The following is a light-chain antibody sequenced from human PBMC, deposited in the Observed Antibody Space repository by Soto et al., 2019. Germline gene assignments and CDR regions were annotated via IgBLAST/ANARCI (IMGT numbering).Light chain of an antibody. CDR1: QGISTY. V-gene: IGKV1-27*01. CDR3: RKYDTAPLT. J-gene: IGKJ1*01. Sequence: DIQMTHSPSTLSGSVGDRVTITCRASQGISTYLAWYQQKPGKVPKLLIYAASTLLSGVPSRFSGSGSGTDFTLTISSLQPEDVATYYCRKYDTAPLTFGQGTKVDIK. CDR2: AAS.